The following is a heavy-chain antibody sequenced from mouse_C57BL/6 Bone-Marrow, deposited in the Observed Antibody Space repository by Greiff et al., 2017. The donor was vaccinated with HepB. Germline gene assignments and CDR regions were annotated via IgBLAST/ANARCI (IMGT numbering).Heavy chain of an antibody. V-gene: IGHV2-2*01. J-gene: IGHJ4*01. D-gene: IGHD4-1*01. CDR3: ARERELGRIYYAMDY. Sequence: VKLMESGPGLVQPSQSLSITCTVSGFSLTSYGVHWVRQSPGKGLEWLGVIWSGGSTDYNAAFISRLSISKDNSKSQVFFKMNSLQADDTAIYYCARERELGRIYYAMDYWGQGTSVTVSS. CDR2: IWSGGST. CDR1: GFSLTSYG.